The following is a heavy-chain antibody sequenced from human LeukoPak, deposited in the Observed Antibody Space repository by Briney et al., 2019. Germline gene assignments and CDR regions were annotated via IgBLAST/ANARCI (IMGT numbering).Heavy chain of an antibody. CDR2: IRYDGSNK. J-gene: IGHJ4*02. D-gene: IGHD3-16*01. CDR3: ARPRAYDSRDLDY. CDR1: GFTFSSYG. Sequence: GGSLRLSCAASGFTFSSYGMHWVRQAPGKGLEWVAFIRYDGSNKYYADSVKGRFTISRDNSKNTLYLQMNSLRAEDTAVYYCARPRAYDSRDLDYWGQGTLVTVSS. V-gene: IGHV3-30*02.